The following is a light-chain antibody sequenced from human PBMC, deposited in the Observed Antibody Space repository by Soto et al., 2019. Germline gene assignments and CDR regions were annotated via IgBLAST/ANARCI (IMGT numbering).Light chain of an antibody. J-gene: IGLJ1*01. CDR3: SSYAGSSHYV. CDR2: QDN. CDR1: SGSIARNY. V-gene: IGLV6-57*04. Sequence: NFMLTQPHSVSESPGKTVTISCTRSSGSIARNYVQWYQQRPGGAPTTVIYQDNQRPSGVPDRFSGSKSGNTASLTVSGLQAEDEADYYCSSYAGSSHYVFGTGTK.